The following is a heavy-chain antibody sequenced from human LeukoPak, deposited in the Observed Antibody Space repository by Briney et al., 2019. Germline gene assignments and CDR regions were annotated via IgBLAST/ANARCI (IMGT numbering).Heavy chain of an antibody. J-gene: IGHJ4*02. CDR2: ISYDGRNK. V-gene: IGHV3-30*04. Sequence: GRSLRLSCAASGFTFSSYAMHWVRQAPGKGREWVALISYDGRNKYYADSVKGRFTISRDNSKKTLYLQVNSLRAEDTAVYYCARDSRYIVVVPSAIPPNYYFDYWGQGTLVTVSS. D-gene: IGHD2-2*01. CDR3: ARDSRYIVVVPSAIPPNYYFDY. CDR1: GFTFSSYA.